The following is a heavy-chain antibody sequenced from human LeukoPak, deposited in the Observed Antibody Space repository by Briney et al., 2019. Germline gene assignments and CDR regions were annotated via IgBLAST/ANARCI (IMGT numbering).Heavy chain of an antibody. CDR2: IYYSGST. CDR3: ARGDGITIFWHYFDY. J-gene: IGHJ4*02. Sequence: PSETLPLTCTVSGDSISSCSYYCGWIRQPPGKGLEWIGSIYYSGSTYYNPSLKSRVTISVDTSKNQFSLKLSSVTAADTAVYYCARGDGITIFWHYFDYWGQGTLVTVSS. CDR1: GDSISSCSYY. V-gene: IGHV4-39*01. D-gene: IGHD3-9*01.